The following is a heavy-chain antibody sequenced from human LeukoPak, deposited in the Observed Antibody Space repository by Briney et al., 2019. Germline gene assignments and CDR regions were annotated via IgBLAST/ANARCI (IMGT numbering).Heavy chain of an antibody. J-gene: IGHJ3*02. D-gene: IGHD3-22*01. Sequence: SVKVSCKASGGTFSSYAISWVRQAPGQGLEWMGRIIPILGIANYAQKFQGRVTITADKSTSTAYMELSSLRSEDTAVYYCARDDYYDSSASPDAFDIWGQGTMVTVSS. CDR1: GGTFSSYA. CDR2: IIPILGIA. CDR3: ARDDYYDSSASPDAFDI. V-gene: IGHV1-69*04.